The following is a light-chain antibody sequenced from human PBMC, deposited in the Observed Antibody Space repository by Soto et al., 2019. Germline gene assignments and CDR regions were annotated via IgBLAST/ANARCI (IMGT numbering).Light chain of an antibody. V-gene: IGKV2-30*01. CDR1: QSLVYSYGYTY. CDR2: KVC. J-gene: IGKJ1*01. Sequence: DVVMTQSPLSLPVTLGQAASISCRSSQSLVYSYGYTYLNWXXQRPGQSPRRLIYKVCNRDSGVPDRFSGSGSGSDLTLKIGRVDSDDVGVYYCMLCSYCPWAFGPGSKV. CDR3: MLCSYCPWA.